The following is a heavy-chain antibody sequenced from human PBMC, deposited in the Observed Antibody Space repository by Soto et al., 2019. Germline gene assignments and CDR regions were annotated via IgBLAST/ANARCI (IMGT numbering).Heavy chain of an antibody. V-gene: IGHV1-69*08. CDR3: ARDRGRLGGMDV. D-gene: IGHD3-10*01. CDR1: GGTFSSYT. CDR2: IIPILGIA. Sequence: QVQLVQSGAEVKKPGSSVKVSCKASGGTFSSYTISWVRQAPGQGLEWMGRIIPILGIANYAQKFQGRVTITADKSTSTAYMELSSLRSEDTAVYYCARDRGRLGGMDVWGQGTTVTVSS. J-gene: IGHJ6*02.